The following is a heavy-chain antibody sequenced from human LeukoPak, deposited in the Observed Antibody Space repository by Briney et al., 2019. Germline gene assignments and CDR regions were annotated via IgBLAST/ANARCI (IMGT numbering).Heavy chain of an antibody. CDR1: VYTFTSYD. J-gene: IGHJ4*02. D-gene: IGHD4-23*01. CDR2: MNPNSGNT. V-gene: IGHV1-8*01. Sequence: GASVKVSCKASVYTFTSYDINWVRQATGQGLDWMGWMNPNSGNTGYAQKLQGRVTLNRTTSISTAYMELSSLRSEDTAVYYCARIGDHGGNSMPFDYWGQGTLVTVSS. CDR3: ARIGDHGGNSMPFDY.